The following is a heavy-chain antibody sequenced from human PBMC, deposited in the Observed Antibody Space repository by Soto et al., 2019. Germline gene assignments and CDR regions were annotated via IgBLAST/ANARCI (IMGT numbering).Heavy chain of an antibody. CDR3: ARSIGP. Sequence: SETLSLTCTVSGVSVGSSAYYWSWLRQHPEKGLEWIGYIYYTGSADYNPSLRSRLSISVDTSKNQFSLKLGSVTAADTAVYYCARSIGPWGQGTLVTVSS. CDR2: IYYTGSA. J-gene: IGHJ5*02. V-gene: IGHV4-31*03. CDR1: GVSVGSSAYY.